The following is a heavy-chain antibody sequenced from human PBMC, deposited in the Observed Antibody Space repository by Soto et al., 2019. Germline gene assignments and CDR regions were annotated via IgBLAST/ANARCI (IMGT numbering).Heavy chain of an antibody. CDR2: FTPYSANV. Sequence: VQLVQSGAEVKKPGASVKVSCKTSGYTFTNHGINWVRQPPGQGLEWMGWFTPYSANVNYAQKRQGRVTMTTDTSTSTAYMDLSSLTSDDTAVYYCARDRVAGIWGDAFDIWGQGTMVTVSS. V-gene: IGHV1-18*04. J-gene: IGHJ3*02. CDR3: ARDRVAGIWGDAFDI. D-gene: IGHD3-16*01. CDR1: GYTFTNHG.